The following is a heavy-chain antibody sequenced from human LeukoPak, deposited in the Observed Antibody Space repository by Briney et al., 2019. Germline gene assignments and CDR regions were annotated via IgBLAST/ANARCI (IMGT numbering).Heavy chain of an antibody. D-gene: IGHD6-13*01. CDR2: INSDGSST. V-gene: IGHV3-74*01. Sequence: GGSLRLSCAASGFTFSSYWMHWVRQAPGKGLVWVAQINSDGSSTLYADSVKGRFTISRDNAKSTLYLQMNSLRAEDTAVYYCARIRVDAAGSNYWGQGTLVTVSS. J-gene: IGHJ4*02. CDR1: GFTFSSYW. CDR3: ARIRVDAAGSNY.